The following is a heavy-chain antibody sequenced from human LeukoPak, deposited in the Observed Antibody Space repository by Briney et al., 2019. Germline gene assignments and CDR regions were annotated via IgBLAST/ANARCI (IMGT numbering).Heavy chain of an antibody. D-gene: IGHD2-2*02. CDR2: ISSSSSTI. CDR3: ARGAVVPAAIPPDFDY. CDR1: GGSISSGGYY. J-gene: IGHJ4*02. Sequence: LSLTCTVSGGSISSGGYYWSWVRQAPGKGLEWVSYISSSSSTIYYADSVKGRFTISRDNAKNSLYLQMNSLRAEDTAVYYCARGAVVPAAIPPDFDYWGQGTLVTVSS. V-gene: IGHV3-11*04.